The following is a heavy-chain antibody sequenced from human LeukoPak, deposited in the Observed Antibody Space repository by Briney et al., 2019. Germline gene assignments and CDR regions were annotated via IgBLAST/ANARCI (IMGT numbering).Heavy chain of an antibody. CDR3: AKVVVGGSGWNYFDY. D-gene: IGHD6-19*01. CDR2: IRSKANSYAT. J-gene: IGHJ4*02. Sequence: PGGSLRLSCAASGFTFSGSAMHWVRQASGKGLEWVGRIRSKANSYATAYAASVKGRFTISRDNSRNSLYLQMNSLTTEDTALYYCAKVVVGGSGWNYFDYWGQGTLVTVSS. CDR1: GFTFSGSA. V-gene: IGHV3-73*01.